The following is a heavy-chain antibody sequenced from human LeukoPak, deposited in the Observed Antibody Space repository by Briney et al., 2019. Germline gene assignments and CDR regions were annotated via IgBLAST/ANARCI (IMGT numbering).Heavy chain of an antibody. Sequence: KPSETLSLTCAVYGGSFSGYYWSWIRQPPGKGLEWIGEINHSGSTNYNPSLKSRVTISVDTSKKQFSLKLSSVTAADTAVYYCTREVRLADAFDIWGQGTMVTVSS. CDR1: GGSFSGYY. V-gene: IGHV4-34*01. CDR3: TREVRLADAFDI. CDR2: INHSGST. D-gene: IGHD6-19*01. J-gene: IGHJ3*02.